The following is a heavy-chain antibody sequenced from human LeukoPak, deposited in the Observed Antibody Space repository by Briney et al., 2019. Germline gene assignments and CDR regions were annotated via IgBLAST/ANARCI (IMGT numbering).Heavy chain of an antibody. Sequence: GGSLRLSCAASGFTFSSYAMHWVRQAPGKGLEWVAVISYDGSNKYYADSVKGRFTISRDNSKNTLYLQMNSLRAEDTAVYYCATDYDDYSSGWYLYWGQGTLVTVSS. CDR3: ATDYDDYSSGWYLY. CDR2: ISYDGSNK. CDR1: GFTFSSYA. V-gene: IGHV3-30-3*01. D-gene: IGHD6-19*01. J-gene: IGHJ4*02.